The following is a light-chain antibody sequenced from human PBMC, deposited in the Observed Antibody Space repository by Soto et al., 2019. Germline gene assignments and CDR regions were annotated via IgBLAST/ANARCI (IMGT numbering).Light chain of an antibody. V-gene: IGLV2-23*01. Sequence: QSALTQPASVSRSPGQSITISCTGTSSDVGSYNLVSWYQQHPGKAPKLMIYEGSKRPSGVSNRFSGSKSGNTASLTISGLQAEDEADYYCCSYAGSSTFYVFGPGTKGTVL. CDR1: SSDVGSYNL. CDR2: EGS. J-gene: IGLJ1*01. CDR3: CSYAGSSTFYV.